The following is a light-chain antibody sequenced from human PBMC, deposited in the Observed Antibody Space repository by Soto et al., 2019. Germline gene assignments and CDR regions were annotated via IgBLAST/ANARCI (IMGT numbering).Light chain of an antibody. CDR3: LHRMNWPLT. V-gene: IGKV3-11*01. CDR1: ETVSSY. Sequence: EIVLTQSPCTLSLSPGDRATLSCRASETVSSYLLWYQQKPGQDPRLLIYDASERATGIPARFSGSLSETDFNLTISSLETEDFGVYYCLHRMNWPLTFGQGTRLEI. CDR2: DAS. J-gene: IGKJ5*01.